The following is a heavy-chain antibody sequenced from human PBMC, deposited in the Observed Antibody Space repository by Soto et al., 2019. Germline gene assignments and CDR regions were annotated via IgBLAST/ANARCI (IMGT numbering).Heavy chain of an antibody. CDR3: ARDSKTHITRYCSGGSCLRLPAY. Sequence: QVQLVQSGAEVKKPGASVKVSCKASGYTFTSYGISWVRQAPGQGLEWMGWISAYNGNTNYAQKLQGRVTMTTDTSTSTAYMERRSLRSDDTAVYYCARDSKTHITRYCSGGSCLRLPAYWGQGTLVTVSS. CDR1: GYTFTSYG. J-gene: IGHJ4*02. CDR2: ISAYNGNT. V-gene: IGHV1-18*04. D-gene: IGHD2-15*01.